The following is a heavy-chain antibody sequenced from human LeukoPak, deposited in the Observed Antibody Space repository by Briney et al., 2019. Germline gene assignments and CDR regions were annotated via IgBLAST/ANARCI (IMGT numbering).Heavy chain of an antibody. V-gene: IGHV4-30-2*01. CDR2: IYDTGST. J-gene: IGHJ4*02. CDR1: GGSINFGGYY. CDR3: AGQQSGNWNDVGLDY. D-gene: IGHD1-1*01. Sequence: SSETLSLTCTVSGGSINFGGYYWSWVRQPPGKGLEWIGYIYDTGSTYYNPSFKSRVSISVDTSKNQFSLKLSSVTAADTAVYYCAGQQSGNWNDVGLDYWGQGTLVTVSS.